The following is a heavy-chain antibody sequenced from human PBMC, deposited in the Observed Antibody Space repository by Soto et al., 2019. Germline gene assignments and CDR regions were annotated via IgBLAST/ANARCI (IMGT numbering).Heavy chain of an antibody. J-gene: IGHJ5*02. V-gene: IGHV1-18*01. Sequence: ASVKVSCKTPGYTFSNYGITWVRQAPGQPLEWPGWISLYSDGTNYAQKFQGRVSMTTDTSTTTAYMELRSLRSDDTAVYYCARVVPGAEAWFGPWGQGTLVTVSS. CDR2: ISLYSDGT. CDR1: GYTFSNYG. CDR3: ARVVPGAEAWFGP. D-gene: IGHD2-2*01.